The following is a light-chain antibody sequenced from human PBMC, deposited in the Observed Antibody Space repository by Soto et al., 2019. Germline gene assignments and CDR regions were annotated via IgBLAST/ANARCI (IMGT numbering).Light chain of an antibody. CDR1: QSTSRW. J-gene: IGKJ4*01. Sequence: DIQMTQSPSTLSASVGDRFTITCRAVQSTSRWLAWYQQKPGKAPKLLIYKASSLESGVPSRFSGSGSGTEFTLTISSLQPEDFGTYYCQQTYSTFVSFGGGTKVDIK. V-gene: IGKV1-5*03. CDR2: KAS. CDR3: QQTYSTFVS.